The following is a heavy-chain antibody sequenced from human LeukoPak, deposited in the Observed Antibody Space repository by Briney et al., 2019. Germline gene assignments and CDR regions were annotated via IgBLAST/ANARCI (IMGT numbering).Heavy chain of an antibody. J-gene: IGHJ5*02. D-gene: IGHD2-15*01. CDR3: ARDLGYCTGGTCYPNWFDP. CDR2: INAGNDNT. V-gene: IGHV1-3*01. Sequence: ASVKVSCKASGYTFTPYAMHWVRQAPGQRLEWMGWINAGNDNTKYSQKFQGRVTITRDTSASTAYMELSSLRSEDTAVYYCARDLGYCTGGTCYPNWFDPWGQGTLVTVSS. CDR1: GYTFTPYA.